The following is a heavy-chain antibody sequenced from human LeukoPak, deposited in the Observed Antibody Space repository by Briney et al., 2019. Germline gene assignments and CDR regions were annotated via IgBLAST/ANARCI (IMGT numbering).Heavy chain of an antibody. D-gene: IGHD6-19*01. Sequence: ASLKLSCTASGYTFTGYNMNWVRQAPGQGLEWIGWINANSGGTNYAEKFQGSVTMTRDTSISTAYLELSRLRSDDTAVYYCARDTRAVAVAGMVAFDLWGQGTMVTVSP. CDR1: GYTFTGYN. J-gene: IGHJ3*01. CDR2: INANSGGT. CDR3: ARDTRAVAVAGMVAFDL. V-gene: IGHV1-2*02.